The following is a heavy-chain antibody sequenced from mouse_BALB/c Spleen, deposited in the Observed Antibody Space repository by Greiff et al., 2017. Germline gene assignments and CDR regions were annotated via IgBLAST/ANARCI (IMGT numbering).Heavy chain of an antibody. J-gene: IGHJ4*01. CDR2: IYPGNGDT. CDR3: ARGGFITTASYAMDY. Sequence: QVQLQQPGAELVKPGASVKMSCKASGYTFTSYNMHWVKQTPGQGLEWIGAIYPGNGDTSYNQKFKGKATLTADKSSSTAYMQLSSLTSEDSAVYYCARGGFITTASYAMDYWGQGTSVTVSS. D-gene: IGHD1-2*01. V-gene: IGHV1-12*01. CDR1: GYTFTSYN.